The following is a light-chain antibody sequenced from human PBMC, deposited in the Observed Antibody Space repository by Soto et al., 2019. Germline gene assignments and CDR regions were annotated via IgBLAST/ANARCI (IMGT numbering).Light chain of an antibody. V-gene: IGLV1-47*01. Sequence: QSVLTQPPSASGTPGQRVTISCSGSSSNIGSNYVYWYQQLPGTAPKLLIYRNNQRPSGVPDRFSGSKSGTSASLAISGLRSEDEADYYCAAWDDRVYVFGTGTQLTVL. CDR3: AAWDDRVYV. CDR1: SSNIGSNY. J-gene: IGLJ1*01. CDR2: RNN.